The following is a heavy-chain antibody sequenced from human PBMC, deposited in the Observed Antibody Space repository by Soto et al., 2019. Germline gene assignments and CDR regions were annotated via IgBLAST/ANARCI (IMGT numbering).Heavy chain of an antibody. V-gene: IGHV1-24*01. Sequence: ASVKVSCKVSGYTLTGLSMHWVRQAPGKGLEWMGGFDPEDGETIYAQKFQGRVTMTEGTSTDTAYMELSSLRSEDTAVYYCATLTPGSDAFDSWGQGTMVTVSS. CDR3: ATLTPGSDAFDS. CDR2: FDPEDGET. CDR1: GYTLTGLS. J-gene: IGHJ3*02.